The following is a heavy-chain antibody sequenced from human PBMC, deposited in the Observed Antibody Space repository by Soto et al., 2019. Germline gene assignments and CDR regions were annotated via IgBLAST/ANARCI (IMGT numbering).Heavy chain of an antibody. CDR1: GFTFSSYW. D-gene: IGHD5-12*01. Sequence: GGSLRLSCAASGFTFSSYWMSWVRQAPGKGLEWVANIKQDGSEKYYVDSVKGRFTISRDNAKNSLYLQMNSLRAEDTAVYYCARDLHIVATPRQGYYYYGMDAWGQGTTVTVSS. CDR2: IKQDGSEK. J-gene: IGHJ6*02. CDR3: ARDLHIVATPRQGYYYYGMDA. V-gene: IGHV3-7*01.